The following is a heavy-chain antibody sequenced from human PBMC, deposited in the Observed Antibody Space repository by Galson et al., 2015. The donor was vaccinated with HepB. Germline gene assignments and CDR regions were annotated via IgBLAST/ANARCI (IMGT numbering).Heavy chain of an antibody. CDR3: ARRISGWYPHHFDY. Sequence: SLRLSCAASGFTFSSYSMNWVRQAPGKGLEWVSYITSSSSTTYYADSVKGRFTISRDNAKNSLYLQMNSLRVEDTAVYYCARRISGWYPHHFDYWGQGTLVTVSS. J-gene: IGHJ4*02. D-gene: IGHD6-19*01. CDR1: GFTFSSYS. V-gene: IGHV3-48*01. CDR2: ITSSSSTT.